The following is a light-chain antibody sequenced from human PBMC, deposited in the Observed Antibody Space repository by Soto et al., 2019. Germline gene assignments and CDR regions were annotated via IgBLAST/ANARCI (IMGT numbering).Light chain of an antibody. Sequence: QSALAQPRSVSGSPGQSVTISCTGTSIDFGGYNYVSWYQHHPGNAPKLMIYDVNKRPSGVPDRFSGSKSGNTASLTISGLQAEDEAEYYCCSYAGSYTLRVFGGGTKLTVL. J-gene: IGLJ2*01. CDR3: CSYAGSYTLRV. CDR1: SIDFGGYNY. CDR2: DVN. V-gene: IGLV2-11*01.